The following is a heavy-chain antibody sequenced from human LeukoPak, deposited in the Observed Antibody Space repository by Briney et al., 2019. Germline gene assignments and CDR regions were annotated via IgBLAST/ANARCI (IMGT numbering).Heavy chain of an antibody. CDR3: ARHVVGYYGSGSYSN. CDR2: IYYSGST. CDR1: GGSFSGYY. J-gene: IGHJ4*02. D-gene: IGHD3-10*01. V-gene: IGHV4-34*01. Sequence: SETLSLTCAVYGGSFSGYYWSWIRQPPGKGLEWIGSIYYSGSTYYNPSLKSRVTISVDTSKNQFSLKLSSVTAADTAVYYCARHVVGYYGSGSYSNWGQGTLVTVSS.